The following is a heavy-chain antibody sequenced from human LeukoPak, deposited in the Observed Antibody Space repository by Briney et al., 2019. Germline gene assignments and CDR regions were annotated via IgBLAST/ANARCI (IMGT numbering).Heavy chain of an antibody. J-gene: IGHJ4*02. D-gene: IGHD3-9*01. Sequence: GGSLRLSCAASGFNVSGNYMSWVRQAREKGLEWVSVIYSGVSSYYADPVKGRFTISRDNSKNTLYLQMNTLRAEDTAVYYCARHYYDILTGYGHWGQGTLVTVSS. CDR3: ARHYYDILTGYGH. V-gene: IGHV3-66*04. CDR2: IYSGVSS. CDR1: GFNVSGNY.